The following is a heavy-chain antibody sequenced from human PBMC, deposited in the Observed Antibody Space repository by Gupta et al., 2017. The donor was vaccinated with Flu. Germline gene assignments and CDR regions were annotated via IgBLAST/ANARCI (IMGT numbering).Heavy chain of an antibody. CDR3: AGYGDFAS. D-gene: IGHD4-17*01. V-gene: IGHV3-30-3*01. Sequence: QGQLVASGGGVVQPGRSLRLSCSASGFSFPSYATYLVRQAPGKGLEWVAVISYEGGSIDDADSVKGRFTISRDNSKNTLYLQMNSLRADDTAVYYCAGYGDFASWGQGALVTVSS. J-gene: IGHJ4*02. CDR1: GFSFPSYA. CDR2: ISYEGGSI.